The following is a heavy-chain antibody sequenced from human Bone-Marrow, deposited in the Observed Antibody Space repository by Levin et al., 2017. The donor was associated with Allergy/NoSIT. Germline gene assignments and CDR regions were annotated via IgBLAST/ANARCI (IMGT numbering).Heavy chain of an antibody. CDR2: ISGTGYTT. CDR1: GFTFSNLP. Sequence: PSETLSLTCAASGFTFSNLPMSWVRQAPGKGLEWVSAISGTGYTTYYADSVKGRFTISRDNSKNTLYLQMNGLRPEDTAVYYCVKDLEPYGSGRVRRGDYWGQGTLVTVSS. V-gene: IGHV3-23*01. CDR3: VKDLEPYGSGRVRRGDY. D-gene: IGHD3-10*01. J-gene: IGHJ4*02.